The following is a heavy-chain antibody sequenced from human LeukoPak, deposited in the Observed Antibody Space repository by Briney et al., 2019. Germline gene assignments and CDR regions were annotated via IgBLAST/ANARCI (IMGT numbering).Heavy chain of an antibody. CDR3: ARDQESESIAAQ. D-gene: IGHD6-6*01. CDR2: IIPIFGTA. V-gene: IGHV1-69*13. CDR1: GYTFTSYG. Sequence: SVKVSCKASGYTFTSYGISWVRQAPGQGLEWLGGIIPIFGTANYAQKFQGRVTITADESTSTAYMELSSLRSEDTAVYYCARDQESESIAAQWGQGTLVTVSS. J-gene: IGHJ4*02.